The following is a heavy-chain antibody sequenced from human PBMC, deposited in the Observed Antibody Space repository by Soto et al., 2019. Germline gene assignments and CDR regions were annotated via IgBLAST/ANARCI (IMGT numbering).Heavy chain of an antibody. D-gene: IGHD1-26*01. CDR2: IYYSGST. CDR3: ARDRSGSRRLKNYYYYGMDV. Sequence: PSETLSLPSTVSGGSISSYYWSWIRPPPGKGLEWIGYIYYSGSTNYNPSLKSRVTISVDTSKNQFSLKLSSVTAADTAVYYCARDRSGSRRLKNYYYYGMDVWGQGTTVTGSS. V-gene: IGHV4-59*01. CDR1: GGSISSYY. J-gene: IGHJ6*02.